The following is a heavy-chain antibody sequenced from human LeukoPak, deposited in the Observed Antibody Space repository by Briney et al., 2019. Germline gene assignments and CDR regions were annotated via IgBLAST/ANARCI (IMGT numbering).Heavy chain of an antibody. CDR2: INPNSGGT. CDR1: GYTFTGYY. D-gene: IGHD3-22*01. CDR3: ARVGLDYYDSSGYNDY. Sequence: ASVKVSCKASGYTFTGYYMHWVRQVPGQGLEWMGRINPNSGGTNYAQKFQGRVTMTTDTSTSTAYMELRSLRSDDTAVYYCARVGLDYYDSSGYNDYWGQGTLVTVSS. V-gene: IGHV1-2*06. J-gene: IGHJ4*02.